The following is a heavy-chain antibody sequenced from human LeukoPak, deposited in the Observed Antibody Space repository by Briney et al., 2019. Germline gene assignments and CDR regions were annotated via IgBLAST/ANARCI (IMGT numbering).Heavy chain of an antibody. D-gene: IGHD7-27*01. CDR1: GYTFTAYY. CDR3: ARVTGKNWGTY. J-gene: IGHJ4*02. V-gene: IGHV1-2*02. Sequence: ASVKVSCKASGYTFTAYYMHWVRQAPGQGLEWMGWINPNSGDSNSAKKFQGRVTMTRDSSISTVYMELSRLSSDDPAVYYWARVTGKNWGTYWGQGTLVTVSS. CDR2: INPNSGDS.